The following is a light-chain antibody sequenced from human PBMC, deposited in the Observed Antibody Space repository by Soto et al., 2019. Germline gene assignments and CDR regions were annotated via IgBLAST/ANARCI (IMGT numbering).Light chain of an antibody. V-gene: IGKV3-20*01. Sequence: EIVLTQSRGTLSLSPGERATLSCRASQSGSSSYLAWYQQKPGQAPRLLIYGASRRAAGIPDRFSGSGSGTDFTLTISRLEPEDFAVYYCQQYGSSPRTFGQGTKVDIK. J-gene: IGKJ1*01. CDR3: QQYGSSPRT. CDR2: GAS. CDR1: QSGSSSY.